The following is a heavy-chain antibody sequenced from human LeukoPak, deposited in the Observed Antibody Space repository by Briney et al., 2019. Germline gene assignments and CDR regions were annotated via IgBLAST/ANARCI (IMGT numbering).Heavy chain of an antibody. D-gene: IGHD5-18*01. V-gene: IGHV4-59*08. CDR2: IYYSGST. CDR1: GGSISSYY. CDR3: ARHMGLGYSYGYPYFDY. J-gene: IGHJ4*02. Sequence: SEALSLTCTVSGGSISSYYWSWLRQPPGKGLEWIGYIYYSGSTNYNPSLKSRVTISVDTSKNQFSLKLSSVTAADTAVYYCARHMGLGYSYGYPYFDYWGQGTLVTVSS.